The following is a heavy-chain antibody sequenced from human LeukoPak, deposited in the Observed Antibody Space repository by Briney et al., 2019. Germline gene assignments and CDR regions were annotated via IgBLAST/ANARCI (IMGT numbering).Heavy chain of an antibody. CDR2: INTDGSST. V-gene: IGHV3-74*01. CDR3: AMGVGAPEDLAVAADFDY. D-gene: IGHD6-19*01. CDR1: GFTFSSYW. Sequence: GGSLRLSCAASGFTFSSYWMHWVRQAPGKGLLWVSRINTDGSSTHYADSVKGRFTISRDNAKNTLYLQMNSLRAEDTAVYYCAMGVGAPEDLAVAADFDYWGQGTLVTVSS. J-gene: IGHJ4*02.